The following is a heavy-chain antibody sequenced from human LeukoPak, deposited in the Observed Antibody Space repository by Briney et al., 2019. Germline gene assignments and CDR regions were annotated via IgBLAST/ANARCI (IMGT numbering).Heavy chain of an antibody. D-gene: IGHD1-7*01. CDR2: INPNSGGT. V-gene: IGHV1-2*02. CDR1: GYTFTGYY. CDR3: ARDEGYNWNYVVFDY. Sequence: GASVKVSCKASGYTFTGYYMHWVRQAPGQGLEWMGWINPNSGGTNYAQKFQGRVTMTRDTSISTAYMELSRLRSDDTAVYYCARDEGYNWNYVVFDYWGQGTLVTVSS. J-gene: IGHJ4*02.